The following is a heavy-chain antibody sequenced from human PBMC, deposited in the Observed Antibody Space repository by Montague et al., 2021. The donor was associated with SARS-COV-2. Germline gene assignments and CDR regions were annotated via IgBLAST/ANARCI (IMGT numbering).Heavy chain of an antibody. CDR1: GYTLTELS. V-gene: IGHV1-24*01. CDR2: FDPEDGET. Sequence: SVKASCQVSGYTLTELSMHWVRQAPGKGLEWMGGFDPEDGETIYXQKLQGRVTMTEDTSTDTAYMELSSLRSEDTAVYYCATVAALRDFDWFVYWGQGTLVTVTS. D-gene: IGHD3-9*01. CDR3: ATVAALRDFDWFVY. J-gene: IGHJ5*01.